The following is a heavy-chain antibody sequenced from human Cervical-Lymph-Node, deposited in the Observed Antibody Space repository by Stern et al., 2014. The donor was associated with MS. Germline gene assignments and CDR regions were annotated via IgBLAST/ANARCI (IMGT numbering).Heavy chain of an antibody. V-gene: IGHV3-23*04. J-gene: IGHJ6*02. CDR2: ISGSGADT. CDR1: GFPFSSYA. CDR3: AVSTVTTGYHAMDV. D-gene: IGHD4-17*01. Sequence: VQLVESGGDLVQSGGPLRLSCAASGFPFSSYAMNWVRQAPGKGLAWVSAISGSGADTYYAASVKGRFTISRDNSKSTLYLQMNSLRAEDTAVYSCAVSTVTTGYHAMDVWGQGTAVTVSS.